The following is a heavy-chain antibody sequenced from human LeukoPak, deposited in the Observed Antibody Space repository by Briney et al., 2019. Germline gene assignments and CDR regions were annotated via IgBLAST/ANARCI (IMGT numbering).Heavy chain of an antibody. CDR1: GGTFSSYA. CDR2: FDPEDGET. D-gene: IGHD1-26*01. Sequence: GASVKVSCKASGGTFSSYAISWVRQAPGQGLEWMGGFDPEDGETIYAQKFQGRVTMTEDTSTDTAYMELSSLRSEDTAVYYCATDDKVGATRIGWGQGTLVTVSS. V-gene: IGHV1-24*01. CDR3: ATDDKVGATRIG. J-gene: IGHJ4*02.